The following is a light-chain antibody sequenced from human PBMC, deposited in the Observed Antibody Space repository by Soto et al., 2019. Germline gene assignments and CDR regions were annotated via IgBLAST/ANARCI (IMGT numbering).Light chain of an antibody. CDR3: QQYNNWPPT. CDR2: DAS. CDR1: QSFSSY. J-gene: IGKJ1*01. V-gene: IGKV3-15*01. Sequence: EVVFTQSPATLSLSPGERATLSCRASQSFSSYLSYLAWYQQKPGQAPRLLIYDASNRATGIPAGLSGSGSGTEFTLTISSLQSEDYAVYYCQQYNNWPPTFGQGTKVDIK.